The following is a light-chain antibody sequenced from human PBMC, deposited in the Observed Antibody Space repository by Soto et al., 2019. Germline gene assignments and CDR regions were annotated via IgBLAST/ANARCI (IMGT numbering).Light chain of an antibody. Sequence: QSALTQPASVSGSPGQSITISCTGTSRDVGGYSYVSWYQLHPGKVPKLMIYDVSNRPSGVSNRFSGSKSGNTASLTISGLQAEDEADYYCSSYTSTTTLVFCGVTKLTVL. V-gene: IGLV2-14*03. CDR3: SSYTSTTTLV. CDR2: DVS. CDR1: SRDVGGYSY. J-gene: IGLJ3*02.